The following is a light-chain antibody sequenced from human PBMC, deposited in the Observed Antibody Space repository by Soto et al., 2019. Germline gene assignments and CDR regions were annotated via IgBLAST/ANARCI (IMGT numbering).Light chain of an antibody. CDR2: EVT. CDR1: SSDVGGHNY. V-gene: IGLV2-14*01. CDR3: SSYTSRSALVV. J-gene: IGLJ3*02. Sequence: QTVVTQPASVSGSPGQSITISCTGTSSDVGGHNYVSWYQQHPGKAPKLLIYEVTARPSGVSNRFSGSKSGNTASLTISSLQAEDEAHYYCSSYTSRSALVVFGGGTKVTVL.